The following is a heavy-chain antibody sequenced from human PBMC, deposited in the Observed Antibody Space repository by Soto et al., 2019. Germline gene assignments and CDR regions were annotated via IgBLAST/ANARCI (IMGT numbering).Heavy chain of an antibody. Sequence: QVQLVESGGGVVQPGRSLRLSCAASGFTFTNYAMHWVRQAPGKEPEWVAIIWSDGSNKYYADSVKGRFTISRDNSKNTLSLQMTSLRPEDTAVYYCVREKFGDDFDFWGQGTLVTVSS. D-gene: IGHD2-21*02. J-gene: IGHJ4*02. CDR1: GFTFTNYA. CDR3: VREKFGDDFDF. CDR2: IWSDGSNK. V-gene: IGHV3-33*01.